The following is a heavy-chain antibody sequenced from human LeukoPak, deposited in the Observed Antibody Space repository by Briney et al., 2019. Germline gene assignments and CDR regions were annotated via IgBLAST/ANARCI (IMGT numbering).Heavy chain of an antibody. CDR3: ARRAIPMYSSSWYAGMDV. Sequence: GESLKISCKGSGYSFTSYWIGWVRQMPGKGLEWMGIIYPGDSDTRYSPSFQGQVTISADKSISTAYLQWSSLKASDTAMYYCARRAIPMYSSSWYAGMDVWGQGTTVTVSS. CDR2: IYPGDSDT. V-gene: IGHV5-51*01. J-gene: IGHJ6*02. D-gene: IGHD6-13*01. CDR1: GYSFTSYW.